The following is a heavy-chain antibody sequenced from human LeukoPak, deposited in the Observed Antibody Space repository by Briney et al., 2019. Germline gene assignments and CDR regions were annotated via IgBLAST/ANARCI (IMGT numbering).Heavy chain of an antibody. D-gene: IGHD5-18*01. CDR2: FDPEDGET. Sequence: ASVKVSCKVSGYTLTELSMHWVRQAPGKGLEWMGGFDPEDGETIYAQKFQGRVTMTEDTSTDTAYMELSSLRSEDTAVYYCATVRGVQLWLISYYYYYYMDVWGKGTTVTVSS. V-gene: IGHV1-24*01. CDR1: GYTLTELS. J-gene: IGHJ6*03. CDR3: ATVRGVQLWLISYYYYYYMDV.